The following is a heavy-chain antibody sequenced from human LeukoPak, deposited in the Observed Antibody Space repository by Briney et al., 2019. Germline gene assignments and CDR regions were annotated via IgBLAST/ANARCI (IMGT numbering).Heavy chain of an antibody. Sequence: GGSRRLSCAASGFTFSSYSMNWVRQAPGKGLEWVSSISSSSSYIYYADSVKGRFTISRDNAKNSLYLQMNSLRAEDTAVYYCARIPSAWYFDLWGRGTLVTVSS. V-gene: IGHV3-21*01. CDR1: GFTFSSYS. CDR3: ARIPSAWYFDL. D-gene: IGHD2-21*01. J-gene: IGHJ2*01. CDR2: ISSSSSYI.